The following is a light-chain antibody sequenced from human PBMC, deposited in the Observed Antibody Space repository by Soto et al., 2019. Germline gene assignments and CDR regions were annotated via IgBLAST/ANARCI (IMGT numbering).Light chain of an antibody. V-gene: IGLV2-8*01. CDR2: EVS. Sequence: QSVLTQPPSASGSPGQSVTISCTGTSSDVGGYNDVSWYQQHPGKAPKLIISEVSKRPSGVPDRFSGSKSGNTASLTVSGLQAEDDADYYCPSHAGSNNYVFGTGTKVTVL. J-gene: IGLJ1*01. CDR1: SSDVGGYND. CDR3: PSHAGSNNYV.